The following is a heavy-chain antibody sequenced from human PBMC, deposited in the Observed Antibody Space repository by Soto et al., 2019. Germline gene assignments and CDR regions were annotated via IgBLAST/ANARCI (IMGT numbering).Heavy chain of an antibody. CDR3: ARRGGSSPFDY. D-gene: IGHD1-26*01. Sequence: QLQLQESGPGLVKPSETLSLTCTVSGGSISSSSYYWGWIRQSPGKGLEWIGNIYYSGSTYYNPSLKSRVTISVDTYKIQFSLKLSSVTAADTAVYYCARRGGSSPFDYWGQGTLVTVSS. CDR2: IYYSGST. CDR1: GGSISSSSYY. V-gene: IGHV4-39*01. J-gene: IGHJ4*02.